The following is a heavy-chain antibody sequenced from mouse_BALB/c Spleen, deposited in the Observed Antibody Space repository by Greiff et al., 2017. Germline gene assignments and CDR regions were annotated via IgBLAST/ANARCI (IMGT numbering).Heavy chain of an antibody. Sequence: EVKVVESGGGLVKPGGSLKLSCAASGFTFSSYTMSWVRQTPEKRLEWVATISSGGSYTYYPDSVKGRFTISRDNAKNTLYLQMSSLKSEDTAMYYCTRDDGNYALFAYWGQGTLVTVSA. D-gene: IGHD2-1*01. CDR1: GFTFSSYT. CDR3: TRDDGNYALFAY. J-gene: IGHJ3*01. V-gene: IGHV5-6-4*01. CDR2: ISSGGSYT.